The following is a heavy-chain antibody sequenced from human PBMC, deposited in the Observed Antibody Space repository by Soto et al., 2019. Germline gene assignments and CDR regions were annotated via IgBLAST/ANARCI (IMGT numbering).Heavy chain of an antibody. CDR2: ITSGGTYI. D-gene: IGHD4-4*01. Sequence: EVQLVESGGGLVKPGGSLRLSCAASGFTFSNYNMNWVRQAPGKGLEWVSSITSGGTYIYYADSLKGRFTISRDNAKNSLYLQMNSLRAEDTAVYYCAREPLTTSNWFDPWGQGTLVTVSS. V-gene: IGHV3-21*01. J-gene: IGHJ5*02. CDR3: AREPLTTSNWFDP. CDR1: GFTFSNYN.